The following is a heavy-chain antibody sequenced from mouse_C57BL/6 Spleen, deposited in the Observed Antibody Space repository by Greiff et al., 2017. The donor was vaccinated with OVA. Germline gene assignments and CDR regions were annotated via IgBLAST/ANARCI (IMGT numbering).Heavy chain of an antibody. D-gene: IGHD2-4*01. CDR3: ARHEWGSTMITAAWFAY. CDR2: FYPGSGSI. V-gene: IGHV1-62-2*01. J-gene: IGHJ3*01. Sequence: VHLVESGAELVKPGASVKLSCKASGYTFTEYTIHWVKQRSGQGLEWIGWFYPGSGSIKYNEKFKDKATLTADKSSSTVYMELSRLTSEDSAVYFCARHEWGSTMITAAWFAYWGQGTLVTVSA. CDR1: GYTFTEYT.